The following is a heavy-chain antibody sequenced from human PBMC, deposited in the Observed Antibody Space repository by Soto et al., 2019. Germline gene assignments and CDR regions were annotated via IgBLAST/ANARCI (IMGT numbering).Heavy chain of an antibody. CDR1: GFPFDDFA. CDR2: IRNQSYQETT. J-gene: IGHJ4*02. Sequence: PGGSLRLSCTGSGFPFDDFAINWVRQAPGKGLEWVGLIRNQSYQETTEYAAAVKGRFTISRDNAKNSLYLQMNSLRDEDTAVYYCARDPVQEGVVITYFDYWGQGTLVTVSS. D-gene: IGHD3-22*01. CDR3: ARDPVQEGVVITYFDY. V-gene: IGHV3-49*04.